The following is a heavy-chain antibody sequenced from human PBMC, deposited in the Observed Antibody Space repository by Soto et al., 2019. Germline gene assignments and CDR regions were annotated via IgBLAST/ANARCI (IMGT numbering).Heavy chain of an antibody. V-gene: IGHV4-39*01. J-gene: IGHJ4*02. CDR1: GGSISSSSYY. Sequence: PSETLSLTCTVSGGSISSSSYYWGWIRQPPGKGLEWIGSIYYSGSTYYNPSLKSRVTISVDTSKNQFSLKLSSMTAADTAVYYCARHREDIVGPLDYWGQGTLVTVSS. CDR2: IYYSGST. CDR3: ARHREDIVGPLDY. D-gene: IGHD2-15*01.